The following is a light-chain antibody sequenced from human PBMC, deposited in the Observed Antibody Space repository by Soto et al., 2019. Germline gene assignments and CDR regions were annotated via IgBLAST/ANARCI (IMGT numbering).Light chain of an antibody. CDR1: QSVTGSY. CDR2: GGS. CDR3: QQYDKWPRT. V-gene: IGKV3-15*01. J-gene: IGKJ1*01. Sequence: EIVLTQSPGTLSLSPGERATLSCRASQSVTGSYLAWYQQKPGQAPRLLIYGGSARATGIPARFSGGGSGAEYTLTISSLQSEDFAVYYCQQYDKWPRTFGQGTKVDIK.